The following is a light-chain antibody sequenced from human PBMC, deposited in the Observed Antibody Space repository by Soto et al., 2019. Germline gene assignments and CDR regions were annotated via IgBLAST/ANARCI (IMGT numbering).Light chain of an antibody. Sequence: QSVLTQPPSASGTPGQRVTISCSGSSSNIGSNIVHWYQQLPGTAPKLLIYSNSQRPSGVPDRISGSKSGTSASLAIRGIHSEDEGDYYCASWDGSLNAYVFGTGTKVTVL. CDR1: SSNIGSNI. CDR3: ASWDGSLNAYV. J-gene: IGLJ1*01. V-gene: IGLV1-44*01. CDR2: SNS.